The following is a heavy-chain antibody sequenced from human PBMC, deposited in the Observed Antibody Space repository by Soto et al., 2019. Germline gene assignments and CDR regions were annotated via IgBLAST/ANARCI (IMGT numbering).Heavy chain of an antibody. V-gene: IGHV4-59*01. CDR1: GGSISSYY. CDR2: IYYSGST. J-gene: IGHJ4*02. CDR3: ASGFAYYYDSSGYYPFDY. D-gene: IGHD3-22*01. Sequence: KPSETLSLTCTVSGGSISSYYWSWIRQPPGEGLEWVGYIYYSGSTNYSPSLKSRVSISVDTSKNQFSLWLSSVTAADTAVYYCASGFAYYYDSSGYYPFDYWGQGTLVTVSS.